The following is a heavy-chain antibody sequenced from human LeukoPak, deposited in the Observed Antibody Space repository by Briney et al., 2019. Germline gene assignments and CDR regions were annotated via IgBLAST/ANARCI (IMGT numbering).Heavy chain of an antibody. CDR2: IYYSGST. Sequence: TSETLSLTCTVSGGSISSSSYYWGWIRQPPGKGLEWIGSIYYSGSTYYNPSLKSRVTISVDTSKNQFSLKLSSVTAADTAVYYCARDCRGWFDPWGQGTLVTVSS. V-gene: IGHV4-39*07. CDR3: ARDCRGWFDP. J-gene: IGHJ5*02. CDR1: GGSISSSSYY.